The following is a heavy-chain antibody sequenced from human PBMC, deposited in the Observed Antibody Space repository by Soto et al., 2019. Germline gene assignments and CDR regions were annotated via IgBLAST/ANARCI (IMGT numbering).Heavy chain of an antibody. D-gene: IGHD3-22*01. V-gene: IGHV1-3*01. CDR1: GYTFTSYA. Sequence: QVQLVQSGAEVKKPGASVKVSCKASGYTFTSYAMHWVRQAPGQRLEWMGWINAGNGNTKYSQKFQGRVTITRDTSASTAYMELVSLRSEDTAVYYCAVYYYDSSGYYYDIYSYGMDVWGQGTTVTVSS. J-gene: IGHJ6*01. CDR3: AVYYYDSSGYYYDIYSYGMDV. CDR2: INAGNGNT.